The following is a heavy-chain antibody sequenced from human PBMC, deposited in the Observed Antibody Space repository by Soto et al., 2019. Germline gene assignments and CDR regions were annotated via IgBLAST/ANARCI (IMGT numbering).Heavy chain of an antibody. V-gene: IGHV3-11*01. CDR3: ARVRDSFGLDV. D-gene: IGHD2-15*01. CDR1: GFIFSGYY. J-gene: IGHJ6*02. Sequence: VGSLRLSCAASGFIFSGYYMTWIRQAPGKGLEWVSYISGSGSHIYYADSVKGRFTISRDNAKNSLYLQLNSLRVEDTAVYYCARVRDSFGLDVWGQGTTVTVSS. CDR2: ISGSGSHI.